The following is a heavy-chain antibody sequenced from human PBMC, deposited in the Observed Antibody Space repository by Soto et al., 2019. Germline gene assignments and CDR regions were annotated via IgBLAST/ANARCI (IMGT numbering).Heavy chain of an antibody. Sequence: ASVKVSCKASGYTLTSFYMHWMRQAPGQGLEWMGVIDPSAGSTTYAQKFKGRVRMTRDTFTSTVFMELSSLRSEDTAVYYCARSPRHTGTTLYYFDSWGQRTPVTVSS. V-gene: IGHV1-46*01. J-gene: IGHJ4*02. D-gene: IGHD1-1*01. CDR3: ARSPRHTGTTLYYFDS. CDR2: IDPSAGST. CDR1: GYTLTSFY.